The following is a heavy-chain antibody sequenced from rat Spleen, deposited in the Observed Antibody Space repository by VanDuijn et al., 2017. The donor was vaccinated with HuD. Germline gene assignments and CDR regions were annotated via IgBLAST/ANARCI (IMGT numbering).Heavy chain of an antibody. V-gene: IGHV5-7*01. CDR2: ISYDGSST. Sequence: EVQLVESGGGLVQPGRSLKLSCAASGFTFDDYYMAWVRQAPKKGLEWVATISYDGSSTYYRDSVKGRFTISRDNAKSTLYLQMDSLRSEDTATYYCARGYTLDYWGQGVMVTVSS. CDR1: GFTFDDYY. CDR3: ARGYTLDY. J-gene: IGHJ2*01. D-gene: IGHD1-11*01.